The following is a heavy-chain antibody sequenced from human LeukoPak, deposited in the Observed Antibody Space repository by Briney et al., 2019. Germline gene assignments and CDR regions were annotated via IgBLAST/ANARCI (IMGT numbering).Heavy chain of an antibody. V-gene: IGHV4-39*07. CDR1: GGSISSSSYY. CDR2: IYYSGST. Sequence: SETLSLTCTVSGGSISSSSYYWGWIRQPPGKGLEWIGSIYYSGSTYYNPSLKSRVTISVDTSKNQFSLKLSSVTAADTAVYYCARVGRFLEWTYNWFDPWGQGVLVTVSS. J-gene: IGHJ5*02. D-gene: IGHD3-3*01. CDR3: ARVGRFLEWTYNWFDP.